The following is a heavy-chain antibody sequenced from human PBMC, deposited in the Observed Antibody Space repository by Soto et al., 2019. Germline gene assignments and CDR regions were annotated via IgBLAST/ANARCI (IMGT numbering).Heavy chain of an antibody. V-gene: IGHV5-51*01. D-gene: IGHD2-15*01. CDR1: GYNFSSYW. CDR3: ARHTFCSGGSCYSSFYYGMDV. J-gene: IGHJ6*02. CDR2: IYPDDSDI. Sequence: GESLKISCKGSGYNFSSYWLAWVRQMPGKGIEWVCIIYPDDSDIRYSPSFQGHVSSSADKSINTAYLQWNSLKASDSAMYFCARHTFCSGGSCYSSFYYGMDVLGQGTTVTVSS.